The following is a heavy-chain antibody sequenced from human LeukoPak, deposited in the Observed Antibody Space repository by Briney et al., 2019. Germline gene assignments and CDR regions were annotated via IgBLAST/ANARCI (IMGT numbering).Heavy chain of an antibody. CDR1: GGTFSSYA. CDR3: ARENPHSSSWYFDY. D-gene: IGHD6-13*01. Sequence: SCKASGGTFSSYAMHWVRQAPGKGLEWVAVISYDGSNKYYADSVKGRFTISRDNSKNTLYLQMNSLRAEDTAVYYCARENPHSSSWYFDYWGQGTLVTVSS. J-gene: IGHJ4*02. CDR2: ISYDGSNK. V-gene: IGHV3-30-3*01.